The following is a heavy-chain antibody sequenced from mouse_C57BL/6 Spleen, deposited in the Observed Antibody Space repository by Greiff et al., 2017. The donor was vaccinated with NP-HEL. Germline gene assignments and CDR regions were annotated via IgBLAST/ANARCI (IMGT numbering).Heavy chain of an antibody. D-gene: IGHD2-3*01. CDR2: IDPNSGGT. CDR1: GFTFTSYW. Sequence: QVQLQQPGAELVKPGASVKLSCKASGFTFTSYWMHWVKQRPGRGLEWIGRIDPNSGGTKYNEKFKSKATLTVDKPSSTAYMQLSSLTSEDSAVYYCAREKGSSYDGYYWYFDVWGTGTTVTVSS. CDR3: AREKGSSYDGYYWYFDV. J-gene: IGHJ1*03. V-gene: IGHV1-72*01.